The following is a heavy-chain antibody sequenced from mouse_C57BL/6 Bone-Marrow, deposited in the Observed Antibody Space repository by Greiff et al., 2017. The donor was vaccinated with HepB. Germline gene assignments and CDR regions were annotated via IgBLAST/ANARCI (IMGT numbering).Heavy chain of an antibody. CDR1: GFNIKNTY. CDR3: ALPFITTVVVPFDY. CDR2: IDPANGNT. Sequence: DVKLVESVAELVRPGASVKLSCTASGFNIKNTYMHWVKQRPEQGLEWIGRIDPANGNTKYAPKFQGKATITADTSSNTAYLQLSSLTSEDTAIYYCALPFITTVVVPFDYWGQGTTLTVSS. D-gene: IGHD1-1*01. V-gene: IGHV14-3*01. J-gene: IGHJ2*01.